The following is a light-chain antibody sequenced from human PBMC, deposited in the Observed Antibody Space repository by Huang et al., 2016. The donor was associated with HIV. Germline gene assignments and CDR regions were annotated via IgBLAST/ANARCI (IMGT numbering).Light chain of an antibody. CDR1: QSIHPY. CDR2: DAS. V-gene: IGKV1-39*01. Sequence: IQMTQSPPSLAASLRDRVNITCRASQSIHPYLNWYHQRPGKAPHLLIFDASKLQTGVPSRFSATGSGTHFTLTITNVQPEDLGTYYCQQSFSTPPITFGPGTRLEIK. J-gene: IGKJ5*01. CDR3: QQSFSTPPIT.